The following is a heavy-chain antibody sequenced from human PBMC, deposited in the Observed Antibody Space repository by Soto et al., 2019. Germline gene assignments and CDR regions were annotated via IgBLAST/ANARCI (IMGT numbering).Heavy chain of an antibody. CDR1: GYTFTSYC. CDR2: INPSGGST. Sequence: ASVKVSCKASGYTFTSYCMHWVRQAPGQGLEWMGIINPSGGSTSYAQKFQGRVTMTRETSTSTVYMELSSLRPEDTAVYYCAREGRSSYSSAWYYFDYWGQGTLVTVSS. CDR3: AREGRSSYSSAWYYFDY. D-gene: IGHD6-19*01. J-gene: IGHJ4*02. V-gene: IGHV1-46*01.